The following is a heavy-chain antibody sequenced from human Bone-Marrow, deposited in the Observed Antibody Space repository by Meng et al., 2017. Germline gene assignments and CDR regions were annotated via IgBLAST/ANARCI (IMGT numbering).Heavy chain of an antibody. Sequence: HVQVQESGPGLVKPSGPLSLPFAGSGGSNSSSNRWSWVRQPPGKGVEWIGEIYHSGSTNYNPSLKSRVTISVDKSKNQFSLKLSSVTAADTAVYYCARGQYFSWWELLPAFWFDPWGQGTLVTVSS. D-gene: IGHD1-26*01. CDR3: ARGQYFSWWELLPAFWFDP. CDR2: IYHSGST. V-gene: IGHV4-4*02. CDR1: GGSNSSSNR. J-gene: IGHJ5*02.